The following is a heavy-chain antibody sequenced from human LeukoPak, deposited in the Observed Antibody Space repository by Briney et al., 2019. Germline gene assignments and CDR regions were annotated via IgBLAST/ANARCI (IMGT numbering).Heavy chain of an antibody. D-gene: IGHD6-19*01. CDR1: GFTFSNAW. Sequence: GGSLRLSCAASGFTFSNAWMSWVRQAPGKGLEWAGRIKSKTDGGTTDYAAPVKGRFTISRDDSKNTLYLQMNSLKTEDTAVYYCTTASSGWYYDYWGQGTLVTVSS. CDR3: TTASSGWYYDY. V-gene: IGHV3-15*01. CDR2: IKSKTDGGTT. J-gene: IGHJ4*02.